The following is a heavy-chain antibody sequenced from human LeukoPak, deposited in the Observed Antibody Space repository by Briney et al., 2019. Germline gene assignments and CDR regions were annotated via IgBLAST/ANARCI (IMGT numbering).Heavy chain of an antibody. CDR1: GFSVSNNY. D-gene: IGHD3-10*01. CDR2: IHTGGST. Sequence: PGGSLRLSCAASGFSVSNNYMSWVRQAPGRGLEWVSVIHTGGSTYYADSVKGRFTISRHDSKNTLYLQMNNLRTEDTAVYYCARGSSKVFPGSREKDYWGQGTLVTVSS. CDR3: ARGSSKVFPGSREKDY. V-gene: IGHV3-53*04. J-gene: IGHJ4*02.